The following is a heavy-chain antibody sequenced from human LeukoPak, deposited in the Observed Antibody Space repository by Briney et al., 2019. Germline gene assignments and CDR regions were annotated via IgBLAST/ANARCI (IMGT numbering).Heavy chain of an antibody. J-gene: IGHJ4*02. CDR3: AREVWNYSYYFDY. D-gene: IGHD1-7*01. CDR2: IYYSGST. V-gene: IGHV4-61*01. CDR1: GGSFSSGSYY. Sequence: SETLSLTCTVSGGSFSSGSYYWSWIRQPPGKGLEWIGYIYYSGSTNYNPSLKSRVTISVDTSKNQFSLKLSSVTAADTAVYYCAREVWNYSYYFDYWGQGTLVTVSS.